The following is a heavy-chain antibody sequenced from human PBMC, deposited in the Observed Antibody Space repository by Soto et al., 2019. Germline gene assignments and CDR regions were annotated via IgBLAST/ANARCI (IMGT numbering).Heavy chain of an antibody. CDR3: SKGEMSTIRNSFDP. Sequence: GGSMRLSCAASGFTFSDYYMSWIRQAPGKGLEWVSYISSSGGATYYADSVRGRFTISRDASKDTLFLQMSNLRAEDTALYYCSKGEMSTIRNSFDPWGQGTLVTVSS. CDR2: ISSSGGAT. CDR1: GFTFSDYY. D-gene: IGHD1-7*01. J-gene: IGHJ5*02. V-gene: IGHV3-11*01.